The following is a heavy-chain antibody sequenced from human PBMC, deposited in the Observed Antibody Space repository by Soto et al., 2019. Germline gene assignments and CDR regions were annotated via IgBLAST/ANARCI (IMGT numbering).Heavy chain of an antibody. V-gene: IGHV2-5*02. J-gene: IGHJ4*02. CDR1: GFSLTTSGVG. D-gene: IGHD3-3*01. CDR2: IYWDDDK. CDR3: AHRVLRTVFGLVTTTAIYFDF. Sequence: QITLNESGPTPVKPRQTLTLTCTFSGFSLTTSGVGVGWIRQSPGKAPEWLALIYWDDDKRYSPSLNSTLTITKDTSKNQVVLTMADLDPADTATYYCAHRVLRTVFGLVTTTAIYFDFWGQGTPVAVSS.